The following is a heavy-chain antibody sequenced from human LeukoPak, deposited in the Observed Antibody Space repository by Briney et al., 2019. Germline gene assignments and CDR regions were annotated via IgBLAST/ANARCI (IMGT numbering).Heavy chain of an antibody. CDR1: GFTFSSYW. CDR2: INSDGSST. V-gene: IGHV3-74*01. D-gene: IGHD3-3*01. J-gene: IGHJ4*02. CDR3: ARDRYYDFWSGYMGPDY. Sequence: GGSLRLSCAASGFTFSSYWMHWVRQAPGKGLVWVSRINSDGSSTSYADSVKGRFTISRDNAKNTPYLQMNSLRAEDTAVYYCARDRYYDFWSGYMGPDYWGQGTLVTVSS.